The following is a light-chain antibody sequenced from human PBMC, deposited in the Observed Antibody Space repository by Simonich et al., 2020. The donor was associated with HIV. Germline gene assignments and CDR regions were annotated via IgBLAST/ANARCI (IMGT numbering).Light chain of an antibody. CDR1: QTVSGN. V-gene: IGKV3-15*01. CDR3: QQYNNWPYT. CDR2: DSS. Sequence: EIVMTQSPATLSVSPGERATLSCRASQTVSGNLAWYQQKPCQAPRLLIYDSSTRATGIPARFSGSGSATEFTLTISSLQSEDFVLYYCQQYNNWPYTFGQGTKLEIK. J-gene: IGKJ2*01.